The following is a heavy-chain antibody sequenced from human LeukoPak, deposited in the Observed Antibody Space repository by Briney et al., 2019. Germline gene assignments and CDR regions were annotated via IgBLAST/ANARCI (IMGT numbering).Heavy chain of an antibody. Sequence: GGSLRLSCAASGFTFSSYWMSWVRQAPGKGLEWAANIKQDGSEKYYVDSVKGRFTISRDNAKNSLYLQMNSLRAEDTAVYYCAREGGLGYFDLWGRGTLVTVSS. V-gene: IGHV3-7*01. CDR1: GFTFSSYW. CDR3: AREGGLGYFDL. D-gene: IGHD3/OR15-3a*01. CDR2: IKQDGSEK. J-gene: IGHJ2*01.